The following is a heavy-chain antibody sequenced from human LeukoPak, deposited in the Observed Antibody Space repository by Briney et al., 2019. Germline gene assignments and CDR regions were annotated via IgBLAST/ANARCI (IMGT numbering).Heavy chain of an antibody. CDR1: GFTFSDYY. CDR2: ISRSGNTI. V-gene: IGHV3-11*04. Sequence: GGSLRLSCAASGFTFSDYYMTWIRQAPGKGLQWVSYISRSGNTIYYADSLKGRFTISRDNAKTSLYLQMNSLRAEDTAVYYCARDPGYYDSSGYSNRRDYWGQGTLVTVSS. CDR3: ARDPGYYDSSGYSNRRDY. J-gene: IGHJ4*02. D-gene: IGHD3-22*01.